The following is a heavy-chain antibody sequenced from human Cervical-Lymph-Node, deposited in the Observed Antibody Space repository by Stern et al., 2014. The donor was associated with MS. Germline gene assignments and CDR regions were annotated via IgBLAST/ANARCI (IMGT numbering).Heavy chain of an antibody. D-gene: IGHD3-9*01. J-gene: IGHJ2*01. CDR1: GFTFSSYS. CDR2: ISSSSSYI. V-gene: IGHV3-21*01. Sequence: EVQLLESGGGLVKPGGSLRLSCAASGFTFSSYSMNWVRQAPGKGLEWVSSISSSSSYIYYADSVKGRFTISRDNAKNSLYLQMNSLRAEDTAVYYCAREEDSYDILTGYLSRYFDLWGRGTLVTVSS. CDR3: AREEDSYDILTGYLSRYFDL.